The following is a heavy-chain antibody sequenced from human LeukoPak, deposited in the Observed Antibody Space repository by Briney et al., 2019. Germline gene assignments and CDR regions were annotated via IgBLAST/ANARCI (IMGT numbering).Heavy chain of an antibody. D-gene: IGHD3-22*01. CDR2: IGIGGDT. J-gene: IGHJ3*01. CDR1: GFSFSSYD. V-gene: IGHV3-13*01. Sequence: GGPLRLSCAASGFSFSSYDMHWVRQGTGKGLEWVSGIGIGGDTHYPGSVKGRFTISRENAENSLYLQMNSLRVGDTAVYYCARAARFLDSTGAHAFDLWGQGTLVTVSS. CDR3: ARAARFLDSTGAHAFDL.